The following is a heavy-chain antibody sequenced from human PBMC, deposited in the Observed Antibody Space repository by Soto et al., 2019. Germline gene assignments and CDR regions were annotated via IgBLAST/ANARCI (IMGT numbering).Heavy chain of an antibody. V-gene: IGHV3-23*01. D-gene: IGHD3-10*02. CDR2: ISDNGDKT. Sequence: GGSLRLSCAASGFSFKSYAMSWVRQPPGKGLEWVSGISDNGDKTYYADSVRGRFTISRDNSKNTLYLQVNSLRAGDTAVYYCAKLYFRGDYCTTATCSDYWGQGTLVTVSS. CDR1: GFSFKSYA. J-gene: IGHJ4*02. CDR3: AKLYFRGDYCTTATCSDY.